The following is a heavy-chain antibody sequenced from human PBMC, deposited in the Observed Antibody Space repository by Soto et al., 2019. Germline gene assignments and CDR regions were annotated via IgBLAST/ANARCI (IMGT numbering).Heavy chain of an antibody. V-gene: IGHV4-30-2*01. J-gene: IGHJ5*02. CDR1: GGSISSAGSS. CDR2: VCQGGST. D-gene: IGHD3-22*01. CDR3: ARGSHPVGPTYFCDDSFPKKFDP. Sequence: PSETLSLTCTVSGGSISSAGSSWSWIRQPPGKGLEHIGYVCQGGSTYYNPSLKSRLTISVDRSKNQFSLKLTSVTAADTAVYYCARGSHPVGPTYFCDDSFPKKFDPWGQGTLVTVSS.